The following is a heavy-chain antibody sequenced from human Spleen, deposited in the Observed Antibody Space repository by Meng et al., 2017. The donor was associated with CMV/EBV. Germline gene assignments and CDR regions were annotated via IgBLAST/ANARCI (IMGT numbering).Heavy chain of an antibody. CDR2: ISTSGSTI. V-gene: IGHV3-48*03. J-gene: IGHJ6*02. CDR1: GFSFRTYA. D-gene: IGHD2-2*02. Sequence: GESLKISCAASGFSFRTYAMIWVRQAPGKGLEWVSYISTSGSTIFYADSVKGRFTISRDNAKNSLYLQMNSLRAEDTALYYCAGYCSTTTCFTYYGMDVWGQGTTVTVSS. CDR3: AGYCSTTTCFTYYGMDV.